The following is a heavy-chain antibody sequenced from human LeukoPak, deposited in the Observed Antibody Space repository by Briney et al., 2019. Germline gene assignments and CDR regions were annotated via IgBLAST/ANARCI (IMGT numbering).Heavy chain of an antibody. Sequence: PGGSLRLSCAASGFTFSSYWMHWVRQAPGKGLVWVSRINSDGSSTSYADSVKGRFTISRDNAKNTLYLQMNSLRAEDTAVHYCARTTVHPEYFQHWGQGTLVTVSS. CDR3: ARTTVHPEYFQH. V-gene: IGHV3-74*01. D-gene: IGHD1-14*01. J-gene: IGHJ1*01. CDR2: INSDGSST. CDR1: GFTFSSYW.